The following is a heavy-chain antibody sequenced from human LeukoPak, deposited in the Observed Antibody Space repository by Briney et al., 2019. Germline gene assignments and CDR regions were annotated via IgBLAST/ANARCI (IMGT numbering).Heavy chain of an antibody. Sequence: SETLSLTCTVSGGSISSSSYYWGWIRQPPGKGLEWIGSIYYSGSTYYNPSLKSRVTISVDTSKDQFSLKLSSVTAADTAVYYCARAVTTKWDYYYMDVWGKGTTVTVSS. CDR1: GGSISSSSYY. D-gene: IGHD4-17*01. CDR2: IYYSGST. J-gene: IGHJ6*03. V-gene: IGHV4-39*07. CDR3: ARAVTTKWDYYYMDV.